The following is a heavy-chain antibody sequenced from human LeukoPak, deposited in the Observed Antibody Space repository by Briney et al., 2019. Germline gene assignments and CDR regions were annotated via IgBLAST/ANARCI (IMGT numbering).Heavy chain of an antibody. CDR1: GGSFSGYY. CDR2: INHSGST. CDR3: ARGGIAVAGPTIYYYYYYMDV. Sequence: SETLSLTCAVYGGSFSGYYWSWIRQPPGKGLEWIGEINHSGSTNYNPSLKSRATISVDTSKNQFSLKLSSVTAADTAVYYRARGGIAVAGPTIYYYYYYMDVWGKGTTVTVSS. V-gene: IGHV4-34*01. D-gene: IGHD6-19*01. J-gene: IGHJ6*03.